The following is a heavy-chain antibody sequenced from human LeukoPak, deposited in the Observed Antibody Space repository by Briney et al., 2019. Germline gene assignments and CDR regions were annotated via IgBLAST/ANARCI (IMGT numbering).Heavy chain of an antibody. CDR3: AKSQRQYYFDY. CDR1: GFTFSSYG. CDR2: ISYDGSNK. D-gene: IGHD1-1*01. Sequence: PGGSLRLSCAASGFTFSSYGMHWVRQAPGKGLERVAVISYDGSNKYYADSVKGRFTISRDNSKNTLYLQMNSLRAEDTAVYYCAKSQRQYYFDYWGQGTLVTVSS. V-gene: IGHV3-30*18. J-gene: IGHJ4*02.